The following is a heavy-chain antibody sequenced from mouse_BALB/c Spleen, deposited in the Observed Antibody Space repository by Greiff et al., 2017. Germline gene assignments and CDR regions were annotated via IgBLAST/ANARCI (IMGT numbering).Heavy chain of an antibody. Sequence: VQLVESGPGLVAPSQSLSITCTVSGFSFTGYGVNWVRQPPGKGLEWLGMIWGDGSTDYNSALKSRLSISKDNSKSQVFLKMNSLQTDDTARYYCARAYCYAMDYWGQGTSVTVSS. J-gene: IGHJ4*01. CDR1: GFSFTGYG. CDR2: IWGDGST. V-gene: IGHV2-6-7*01. CDR3: ARAYCYAMDY.